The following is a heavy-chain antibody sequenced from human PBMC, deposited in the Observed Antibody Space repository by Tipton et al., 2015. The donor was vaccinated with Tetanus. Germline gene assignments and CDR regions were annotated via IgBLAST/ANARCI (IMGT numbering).Heavy chain of an antibody. CDR2: VYHSGAT. J-gene: IGHJ5*02. CDR1: GSSISRSSHY. D-gene: IGHD2-8*01. V-gene: IGHV4-61*01. Sequence: GLVKPSETLSLICTVSGSSISRSSHYWTWIRQPPGKEPGWVGYVYHSGATNYHPSLKSRLAISADTSKNQFSLNLRSVITADTAVYYCARRLIQNWFDPWGQGTLVTVSS. CDR3: ARRLIQNWFDP.